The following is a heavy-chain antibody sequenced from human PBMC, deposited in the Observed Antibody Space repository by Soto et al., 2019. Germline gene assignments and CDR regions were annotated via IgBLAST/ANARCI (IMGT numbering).Heavy chain of an antibody. CDR1: GGTFSSYA. J-gene: IGHJ6*02. Sequence: QVQLVQSGAEVKKPGSSVKVSCKASGGTFSSYAISWVRQAPGQGLEWMGGIIPIFGTANYAQKFQGRVTITADESTSTAYMELSSLRSEDTAVYYCARSESGDYYGSGSYRKYYYYYYGMDVWGQGTTVTVSS. CDR2: IIPIFGTA. CDR3: ARSESGDYYGSGSYRKYYYYYYGMDV. D-gene: IGHD3-10*01. V-gene: IGHV1-69*01.